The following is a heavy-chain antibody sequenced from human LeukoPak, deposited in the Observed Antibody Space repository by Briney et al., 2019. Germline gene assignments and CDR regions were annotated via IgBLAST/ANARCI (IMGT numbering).Heavy chain of an antibody. V-gene: IGHV1-2*02. D-gene: IGHD3-9*01. CDR1: GYTFTGYY. CDR2: INPNSGGT. Sequence: ASVKVSCKASGYTFTGYYMHWVRQAPGQGLEWMGWINPNSGGTNYAQKFQGRVTMTRDTSISTAYMELSRLRSDDTAVYYCARERAIYDILTGYISHQTHYAFDIWGQGTMVTVSS. J-gene: IGHJ3*02. CDR3: ARERAIYDILTGYISHQTHYAFDI.